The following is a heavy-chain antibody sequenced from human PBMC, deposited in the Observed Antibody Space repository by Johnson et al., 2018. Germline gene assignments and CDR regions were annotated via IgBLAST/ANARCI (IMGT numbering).Heavy chain of an antibody. CDR2: IKQDGGDK. D-gene: IGHD3-16*01. CDR1: GFTFSSHW. Sequence: VQLVESGGGLVQPGGSLRLSCVASGFTFSSHWMSWVRQAPGKGLEWVANIKQDGGDKYYVDSVKVRFTISRYNAKSSLYLQMNSLRVEDTAVYYCAREQGDFSYRGLDVWGQGTTVTVSS. V-gene: IGHV3-7*01. J-gene: IGHJ6*02. CDR3: AREQGDFSYRGLDV.